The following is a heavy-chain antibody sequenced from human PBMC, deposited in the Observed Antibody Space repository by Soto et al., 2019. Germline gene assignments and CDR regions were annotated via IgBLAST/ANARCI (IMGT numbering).Heavy chain of an antibody. V-gene: IGHV3-21*01. Sequence: EVQLVESGGGLVKPGGSLRLSCAASGFTFSSYSMNWVRQAPGKGLEWVSSISSSSSYIYYADSVKGRFTISRDNAKNSLYLQMNSLRAEYTAVYYCARDLYSSSARYFDYWGQGTLVTGSS. J-gene: IGHJ4*02. CDR3: ARDLYSSSARYFDY. CDR1: GFTFSSYS. D-gene: IGHD6-6*01. CDR2: ISSSSSYI.